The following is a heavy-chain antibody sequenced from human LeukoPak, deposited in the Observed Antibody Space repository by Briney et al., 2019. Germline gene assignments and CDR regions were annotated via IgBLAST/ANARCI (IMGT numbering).Heavy chain of an antibody. CDR3: ARDERYDFWSGYLYYFDF. V-gene: IGHV3-21*01. Sequence: GGSLRLSCAASGFTFSSYTMNWVRQTPGKGLEWVSSISSSSSYIYYADSVKGRFTISRDNAKNSPYLQMNSLRAEDTAVYYCARDERYDFWSGYLYYFDFWGQGTLVTVSS. D-gene: IGHD3-3*01. CDR1: GFTFSSYT. CDR2: ISSSSSYI. J-gene: IGHJ4*02.